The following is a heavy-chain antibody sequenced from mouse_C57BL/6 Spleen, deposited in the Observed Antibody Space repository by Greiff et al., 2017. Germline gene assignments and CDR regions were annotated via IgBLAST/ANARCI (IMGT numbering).Heavy chain of an antibody. Sequence: QVQLQQSGAELVRPGASVKLSCKASGYTFTDYYINWVKQRPGQGLEWIARIYPGSGNTYYNEKFKGKATLTAEKSSSTAYMQLSSLTSEDSAVYFCARAFTTVVATDYWGQGTTLTVSS. CDR2: IYPGSGNT. CDR3: ARAFTTVVATDY. D-gene: IGHD1-1*01. J-gene: IGHJ2*01. CDR1: GYTFTDYY. V-gene: IGHV1-76*01.